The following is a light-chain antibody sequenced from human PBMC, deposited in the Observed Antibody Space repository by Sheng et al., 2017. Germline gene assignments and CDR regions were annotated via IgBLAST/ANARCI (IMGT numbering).Light chain of an antibody. Sequence: DTQMTQSPSTLSAFVGDRVTITCRASQSMSRWLAWYQQKPGKAPKLLIYKASSLESGVPSRFSGSGSGTEFTLTISNLQPDDVATYYCQQYDTNRTFGQGTKVEIK. V-gene: IGKV1-5*03. CDR2: KAS. CDR3: QQYDTNRT. CDR1: QSMSRW. J-gene: IGKJ1*01.